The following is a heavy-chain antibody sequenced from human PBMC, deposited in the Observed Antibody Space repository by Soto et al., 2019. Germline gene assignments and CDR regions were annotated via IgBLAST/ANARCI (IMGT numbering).Heavy chain of an antibody. D-gene: IGHD3-3*01. CDR1: GFSLTTSGVG. Sequence: QITLNESGPTVVRPTETLTLTCRFSGFSLTTSGVGVGWIRQYPGKAPEWLALIYWDDDKRYSASLKSRLTITKDTSKNQVVLTVSDLDSTDTATYYCAHRVLRTVFGLVTTTAIYFDFWGQGTPFAVSS. CDR2: IYWDDDK. CDR3: AHRVLRTVFGLVTTTAIYFDF. V-gene: IGHV2-5*02. J-gene: IGHJ4*02.